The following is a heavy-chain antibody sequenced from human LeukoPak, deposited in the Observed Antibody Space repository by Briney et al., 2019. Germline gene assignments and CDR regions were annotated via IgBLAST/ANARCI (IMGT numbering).Heavy chain of an antibody. CDR1: GGSISSSSYY. D-gene: IGHD6-19*01. CDR3: ARLMYSSGWYFDY. CDR2: IYYSGST. V-gene: IGHV4-39*01. J-gene: IGHJ4*02. Sequence: PSETLSLTCTVSGGSISSSSYYWGWIRQPPGKGLEWIGSIYYSGSTYYNPSLKSRVTISVDTSKNQFSLKLSSVTAADTAVYYCARLMYSSGWYFDYWGRGTLVTVSS.